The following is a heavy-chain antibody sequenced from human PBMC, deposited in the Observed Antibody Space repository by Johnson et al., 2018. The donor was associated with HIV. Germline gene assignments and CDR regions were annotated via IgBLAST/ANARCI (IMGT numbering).Heavy chain of an antibody. CDR2: IKRKTDGGTP. CDR3: ARDGGYCSSTSCFRHWASAFDI. D-gene: IGHD2-2*01. Sequence: VQLVESGGGLVKPGGSLRLSCAASGFTFSDYSMSWIRQAPGKGLEWVGRIKRKTDGGTPDYAAPVNGSFPISIDDSLNTLYLQMNSLRAEDTAVYYCARDGGYCSSTSCFRHWASAFDIWGQGTMVTVSS. V-gene: IGHV3-15*01. J-gene: IGHJ3*02. CDR1: GFTFSDYS.